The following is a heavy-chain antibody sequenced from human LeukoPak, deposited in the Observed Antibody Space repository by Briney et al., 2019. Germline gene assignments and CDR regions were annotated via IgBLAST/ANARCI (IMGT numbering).Heavy chain of an antibody. CDR3: ARGSYYYDSSGYNMRFDY. J-gene: IGHJ4*02. CDR2: INYSGNT. CDR1: GGSFSGYY. V-gene: IGHV4-34*01. D-gene: IGHD3-22*01. Sequence: SETLSLTCALYGGSFSGYYWSWIRQPPGKGLEWIGEINYSGNTNYNPSLKSRVTISVDTSKNQFSLKLSSVTAADTAVYYCARGSYYYDSSGYNMRFDYWGQGTLVTVSS.